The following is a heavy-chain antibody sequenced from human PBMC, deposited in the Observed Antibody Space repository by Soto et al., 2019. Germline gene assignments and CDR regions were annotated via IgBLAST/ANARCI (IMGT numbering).Heavy chain of an antibody. CDR1: GGSFSGYY. V-gene: IGHV4-34*01. D-gene: IGHD6-6*01. CDR3: ARRGGSSGY. J-gene: IGHJ4*02. CDR2: INHSGST. Sequence: QVQLQQWGAGLLKPSETLSLTCAVYGGSFSGYYWSWIRQPPGKGLEWIGEINHSGSTNYNPSLKRRVTVSVDTSKYQCSLKLSSVTAADTAVYYCARRGGSSGYCGQGTLVTVSS.